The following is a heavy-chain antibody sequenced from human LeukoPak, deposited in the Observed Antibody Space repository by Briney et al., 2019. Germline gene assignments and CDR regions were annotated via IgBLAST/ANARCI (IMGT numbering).Heavy chain of an antibody. CDR3: TRGRGSYSLDY. D-gene: IGHD1-26*01. CDR2: ISYDGSNE. J-gene: IGHJ4*02. Sequence: GRSLRLSCAASGFTLSSYAMHWVRQAPGKGLEWGAIISYDGSNEHYADSVKGRFTISRDNSKNTLYLQMNSLRAEDTAIYYCTRGRGSYSLDYGGRGTLVTVSS. V-gene: IGHV3-30*01. CDR1: GFTLSSYA.